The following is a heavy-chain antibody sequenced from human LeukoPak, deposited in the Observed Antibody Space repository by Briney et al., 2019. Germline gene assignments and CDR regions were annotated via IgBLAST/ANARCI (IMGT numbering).Heavy chain of an antibody. D-gene: IGHD2-2*01. CDR3: ARDRRSLGYCSSTSCPSDY. Sequence: GGSLRLSCAASGFTFSSYWMSWVRQAPGKGLEWVANIKQDGSEKYYVDSVKGRFTISRDNAKNSLYLQMNSLRAEDTAVYYCARDRRSLGYCSSTSCPSDYGGQGTLVTVS. V-gene: IGHV3-7*01. CDR2: IKQDGSEK. CDR1: GFTFSSYW. J-gene: IGHJ4*02.